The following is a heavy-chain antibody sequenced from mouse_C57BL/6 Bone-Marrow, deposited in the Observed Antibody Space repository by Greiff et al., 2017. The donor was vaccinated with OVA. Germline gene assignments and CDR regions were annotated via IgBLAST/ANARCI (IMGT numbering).Heavy chain of an antibody. CDR2: LNPGSGGT. V-gene: IGHV1-54*01. Sequence: VQLQQSGAELVRPGTSVKVSCKASGYAFTNYLIEWVKQRPGQGLEWIGVLNPGSGGTNYNEKFKGKATLTADKSSSTAYMQLSSLTSEDSAVYFCAREFAYWGQGTLVTVSA. CDR3: AREFAY. CDR1: GYAFTNYL. J-gene: IGHJ3*01.